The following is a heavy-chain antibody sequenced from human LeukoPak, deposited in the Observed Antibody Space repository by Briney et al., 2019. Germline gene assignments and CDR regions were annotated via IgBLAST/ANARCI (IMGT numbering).Heavy chain of an antibody. V-gene: IGHV3-23*01. Sequence: GGSLRLSCAASGFTFSSYSMNWVRQAPGKGLEWVSAISGSGGSTYYADSVKGRFTISRDNSKNTLYLQMNSLRAEDTAVYYCATTRFPPGIAAAGTPDYWGQGTLVTVSS. J-gene: IGHJ4*02. CDR3: ATTRFPPGIAAAGTPDY. CDR2: ISGSGGST. CDR1: GFTFSSYS. D-gene: IGHD6-13*01.